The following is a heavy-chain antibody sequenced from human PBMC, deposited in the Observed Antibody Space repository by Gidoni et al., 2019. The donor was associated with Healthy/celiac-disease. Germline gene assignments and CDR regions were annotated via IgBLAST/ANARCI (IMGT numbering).Heavy chain of an antibody. CDR3: ARDSSGIAVAGTWGHYYYGMDV. D-gene: IGHD6-19*01. V-gene: IGHV6-1*01. J-gene: IGHJ6*02. CDR2: TYYRSKWYN. Sequence: QTLSLTCAISGDSVSSNSAAWNWIRQSPSRGLEWLGRTYYRSKWYNDYAVSVKSRITINPDTSKNQFSLQLNSVTPEDTAVYYCARDSSGIAVAGTWGHYYYGMDVWGQGTTVTVSS. CDR1: GDSVSSNSAA.